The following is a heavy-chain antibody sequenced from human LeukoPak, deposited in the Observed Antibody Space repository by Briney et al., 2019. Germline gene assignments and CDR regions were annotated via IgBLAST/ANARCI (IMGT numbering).Heavy chain of an antibody. Sequence: SETLSLTCTVSGGSISSNSYYWGWIRQPLGKELEWIGSIYYSGSTYYNPSLKSRVTISVDTSKNQFSLKLSSVTAADTAVYYCASLKAYSSSVGWADAFDIWGQGTMVTVSS. V-gene: IGHV4-39*07. CDR1: GGSISSNSYY. J-gene: IGHJ3*02. CDR3: ASLKAYSSSVGWADAFDI. CDR2: IYYSGST. D-gene: IGHD6-6*01.